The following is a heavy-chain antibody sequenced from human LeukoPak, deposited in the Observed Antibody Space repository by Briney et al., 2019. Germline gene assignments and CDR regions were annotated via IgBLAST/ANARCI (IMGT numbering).Heavy chain of an antibody. CDR1: GGSISSGGYS. CDR3: ARTTPVVDYFDY. Sequence: PSETLSLTCAVSGGSISSGGYSWSWIRQPPGKGLEWIGYIYHSGGTYYNPSLKSRVTISVDRSKNQFSLKLSSVTAADTAVYYCARTTPVVDYFDYWGQGTLVTVSS. V-gene: IGHV4-30-2*01. J-gene: IGHJ4*02. CDR2: IYHSGGT. D-gene: IGHD2-21*01.